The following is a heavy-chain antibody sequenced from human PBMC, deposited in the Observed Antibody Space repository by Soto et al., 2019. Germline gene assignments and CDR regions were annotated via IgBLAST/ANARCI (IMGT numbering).Heavy chain of an antibody. CDR1: RLTFSSYA. Sequence: GGSLRLSCVISRLTFSSYALNWVRQAPGEGLEWVSSISGSGDTTYYADSVKGRFTISRDNSKNTLYLQMNSLRVEDTALYYCAKADYSYSCPPGDYWGQGNLVTVS. CDR3: AKADYSYSCPPGDY. D-gene: IGHD6-13*01. V-gene: IGHV3-23*01. J-gene: IGHJ4*02. CDR2: ISGSGDTT.